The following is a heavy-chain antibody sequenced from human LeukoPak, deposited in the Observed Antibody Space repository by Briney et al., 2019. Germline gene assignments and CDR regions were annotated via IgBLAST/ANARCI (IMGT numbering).Heavy chain of an antibody. CDR2: INHSGST. CDR1: XGSXXXYY. V-gene: IGHV4-34*01. Sequence: XGSXXXYYWSWIRQPPGKGLEWIGEINHSGSTNYNPSLKSRVTISVDTSKNQFSLKRSSVPAADTAVYYCARGLGEDIVVVPAASDAFDIWGQGTMVTVSS. J-gene: IGHJ3*02. CDR3: ARGLGEDIVVVPAASDAFDI. D-gene: IGHD2-2*01.